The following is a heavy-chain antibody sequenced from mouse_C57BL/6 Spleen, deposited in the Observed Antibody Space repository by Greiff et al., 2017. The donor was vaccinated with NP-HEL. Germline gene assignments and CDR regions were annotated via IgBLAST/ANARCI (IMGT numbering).Heavy chain of an antibody. CDR2: IDPSDSYT. CDR3: ARYYDGYYVGWYFDV. J-gene: IGHJ1*03. Sequence: QVQLQQPGAELVRPGTSVKLSCKASGYTFTSYWMHWVKQRPGQGLEWIGVIDPSDSYTNYNRKFKGKATLTVDTSSSTAYMQLSSLTSEDSAVYYCARYYDGYYVGWYFDVWGTGTTVTVSS. D-gene: IGHD2-3*01. V-gene: IGHV1-59*01. CDR1: GYTFTSYW.